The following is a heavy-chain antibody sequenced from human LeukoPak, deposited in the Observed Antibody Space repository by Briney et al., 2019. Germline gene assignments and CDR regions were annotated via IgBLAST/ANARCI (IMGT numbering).Heavy chain of an antibody. CDR1: GGTFSSYA. V-gene: IGHV1-58*02. J-gene: IGHJ4*02. CDR2: IVVGSGNT. D-gene: IGHD1-26*01. Sequence: SVKVSCKASGGTFSSYAISWVRQARGQRLEWIGWIVVGSGNTNYAQKFQERVTITRDMSTSTAYMELSSLRSEDTAVYYCTSDPTFYSGRYCFDYWGQGTLVTVSS. CDR3: TSDPTFYSGRYCFDY.